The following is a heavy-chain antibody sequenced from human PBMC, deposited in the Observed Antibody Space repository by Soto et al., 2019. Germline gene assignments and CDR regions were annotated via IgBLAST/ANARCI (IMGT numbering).Heavy chain of an antibody. CDR2: IYYSGST. D-gene: IGHD3-9*01. Sequence: PSETLSLTCTVSGGSISSGDYYWSWIRQPPGKGLEWIGYIYYSGSTYYNPSLKSRVTISVDTSKNQFSLKLSSVTAADTAVYYCARAGILTGYYFQNWGQGTLVTVSS. CDR3: ARAGILTGYYFQN. J-gene: IGHJ1*01. CDR1: GGSISSGDYY. V-gene: IGHV4-30-4*01.